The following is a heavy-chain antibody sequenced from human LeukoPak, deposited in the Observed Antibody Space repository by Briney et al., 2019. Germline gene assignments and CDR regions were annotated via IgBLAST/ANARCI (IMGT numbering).Heavy chain of an antibody. Sequence: GASVKVSCKASGYTFTSYAMHWVRQAPGQRLEWMGWINAGNGNTKYSQKLQGRVTITRDTSASTAYMELSSLRSEDTAVYYCASRTSSSWYFACFDYWGQGTLVTVSS. CDR3: ASRTSSSWYFACFDY. CDR2: INAGNGNT. J-gene: IGHJ4*02. D-gene: IGHD6-13*01. V-gene: IGHV1-3*01. CDR1: GYTFTSYA.